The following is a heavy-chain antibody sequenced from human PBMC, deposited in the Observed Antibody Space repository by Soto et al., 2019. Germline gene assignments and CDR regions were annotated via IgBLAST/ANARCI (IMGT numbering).Heavy chain of an antibody. D-gene: IGHD6-13*01. V-gene: IGHV4-59*01. CDR2: VYNSGST. Sequence: SEPLSLTCTVSGGSISSYYWSWIRQPPGKGLEWIGYVYNSGSTNYNPSLKSRVTISEDTSKSQFSLKVNSMTAADTAVYYCARYRREAVAGYTLDNWGQGILVTVSS. J-gene: IGHJ4*02. CDR3: ARYRREAVAGYTLDN. CDR1: GGSISSYY.